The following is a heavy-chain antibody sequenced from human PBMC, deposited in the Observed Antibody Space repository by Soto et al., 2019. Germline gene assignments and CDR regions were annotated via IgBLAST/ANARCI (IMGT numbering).Heavy chain of an antibody. J-gene: IGHJ4*02. Sequence: QVQLVQSGAEVKKPGSSVKVSCKASGGTFSSYAISWVRQAPGQGLEWMGGIIPIFGTANYAQKFQGRVTITADESTSTAYMELSSLRSKDTAVYYCASPDYYGSGSYGGFDYWGQGTLVTVSS. D-gene: IGHD3-10*01. CDR3: ASPDYYGSGSYGGFDY. CDR2: IIPIFGTA. V-gene: IGHV1-69*01. CDR1: GGTFSSYA.